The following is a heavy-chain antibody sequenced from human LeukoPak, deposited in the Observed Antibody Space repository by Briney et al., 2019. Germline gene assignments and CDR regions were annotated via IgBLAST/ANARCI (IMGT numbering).Heavy chain of an antibody. CDR2: MNPNSGNT. CDR3: ARGLKYYDILTGYYKSYYFDY. Sequence: ASVKVSCKASGYTFTSYDINWVRQATGQGLEWMGWMNPNSGNTGYAQKFQGRVTMTRNTSISTAYMELSSLRSEDTAVYYCARGLKYYDILTGYYKSYYFDYWGQGTLVTVSS. D-gene: IGHD3-9*01. J-gene: IGHJ4*02. CDR1: GYTFTSYD. V-gene: IGHV1-8*01.